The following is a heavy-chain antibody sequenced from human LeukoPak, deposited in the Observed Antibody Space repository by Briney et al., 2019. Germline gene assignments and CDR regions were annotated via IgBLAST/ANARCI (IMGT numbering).Heavy chain of an antibody. Sequence: GGSLRLSCAASGFTFSSYAMSWVRQAPGKGLEWVSAISGSGGSTYYADSVKGRFTISRDNSKNTLYLQMNSLRAEDTAVYYCAKSITMIVVPHPQVDFDYWGQGTLVTVSS. V-gene: IGHV3-23*01. D-gene: IGHD3-22*01. J-gene: IGHJ4*02. CDR3: AKSITMIVVPHPQVDFDY. CDR2: ISGSGGST. CDR1: GFTFSSYA.